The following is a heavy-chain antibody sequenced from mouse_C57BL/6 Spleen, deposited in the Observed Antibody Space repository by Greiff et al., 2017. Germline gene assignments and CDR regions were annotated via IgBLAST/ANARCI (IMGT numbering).Heavy chain of an antibody. D-gene: IGHD2-4*01. Sequence: QVQLQQSGAELVRPGASVTLSCKASGYTFTDYEMHWVKQTPVHGLEWIGAIDPETGGTAYNQKFKGKAILTADTSSSTAYMELRSLTSEDSAVYYCTRNYDPHYYAMDDWGQGTSVTVSS. CDR3: TRNYDPHYYAMDD. J-gene: IGHJ4*01. CDR2: IDPETGGT. V-gene: IGHV1-15*01. CDR1: GYTFTDYE.